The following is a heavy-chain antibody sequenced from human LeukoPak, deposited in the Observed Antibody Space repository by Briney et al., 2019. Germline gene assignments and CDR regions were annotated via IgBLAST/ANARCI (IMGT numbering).Heavy chain of an antibody. CDR1: GGSISSSSYY. CDR3: ARLGSGGYRY. D-gene: IGHD3-3*01. Sequence: PSETLSLTCTVSGGSISSSSYYWGWIRQPPGKGLEWNGSIYYSGSTYYNPSLKSRVTISVDTSKNQFSLKLSSVTAADTAVYYCARLGSGGYRYWGQGTLVIVSS. CDR2: IYYSGST. J-gene: IGHJ4*02. V-gene: IGHV4-39*01.